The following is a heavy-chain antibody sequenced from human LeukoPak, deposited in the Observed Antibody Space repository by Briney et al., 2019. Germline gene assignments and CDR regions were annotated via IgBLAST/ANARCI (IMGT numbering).Heavy chain of an antibody. J-gene: IGHJ3*02. CDR2: ISSSSSYI. D-gene: IGHD2-15*01. Sequence: PGGSLRLSCAASGFTVSSNYMSWVRQAPGKGLEWVSSISSSSSYIYYADSVKGRFTISRDNAKNSLYLQMNSLRAEDTAVYYCAREEYCSGGSCYAGNAFDIWGQGTMVTVSS. CDR1: GFTVSSNY. V-gene: IGHV3-21*01. CDR3: AREEYCSGGSCYAGNAFDI.